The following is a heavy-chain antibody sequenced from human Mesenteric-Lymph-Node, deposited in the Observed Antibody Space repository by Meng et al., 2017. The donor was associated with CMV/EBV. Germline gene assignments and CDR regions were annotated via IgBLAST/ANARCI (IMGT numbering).Heavy chain of an antibody. Sequence: GESLKISCAASGFAFSTYTMSWVRQVPGKGLEWISVIYSETNAAYYADSVKGRFTISRDNSKNTLYLQMNSLRAEDTAVYYCAKGFHPPIWGQGTMVTVSS. D-gene: IGHD3-10*01. CDR1: GFAFSTYT. CDR3: AKGFHPPI. J-gene: IGHJ3*02. CDR2: IYSETNAA. V-gene: IGHV3-23*03.